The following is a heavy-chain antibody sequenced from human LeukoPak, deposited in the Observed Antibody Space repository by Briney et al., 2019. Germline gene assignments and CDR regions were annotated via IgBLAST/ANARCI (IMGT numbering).Heavy chain of an antibody. CDR1: GFTFSSYG. V-gene: IGHV3-30*18. Sequence: GRSLRLSCAASGFTFSSYGMHWVRQAPGKGLEWVAVISYDGSNKYYADSVKGRFTISRDNSKNTLYLQMNSLRAEDTAVYYCAKDWRIYGSGSYMPDYWGQGTLVTVSS. CDR3: AKDWRIYGSGSYMPDY. J-gene: IGHJ4*02. CDR2: ISYDGSNK. D-gene: IGHD3-10*01.